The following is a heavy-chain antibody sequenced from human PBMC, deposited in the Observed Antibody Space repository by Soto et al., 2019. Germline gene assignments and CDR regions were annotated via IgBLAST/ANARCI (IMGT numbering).Heavy chain of an antibody. V-gene: IGHV4-39*01. D-gene: IGHD6-13*01. J-gene: IGHJ4*02. CDR2: IYYSGST. CDR3: ARHVAPAAAGTSFDY. Sequence: SETLSLTCTVSGGSISSSSYYWGWIRQPPGKGLEWIGSIYYSGSTYYNPSLKSRVTISVDTSKNQFSLKLSSVTAADTAVYYCARHVAPAAAGTSFDYWGQGTLVTVSS. CDR1: GGSISSSSYY.